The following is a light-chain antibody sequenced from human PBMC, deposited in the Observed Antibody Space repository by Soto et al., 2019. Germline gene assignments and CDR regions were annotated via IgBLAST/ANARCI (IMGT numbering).Light chain of an antibody. CDR2: AAS. J-gene: IGKJ3*01. CDR3: QQSYRIPFT. CDR1: QTISTY. Sequence: DIQMTQSPSSLSASVGDRVTITCRATQTISTYLNWYQHKPGKAPKLLIYAASSLQSGVPSRFSGSGSGTDFTLTISSLQPEDFASYYCQQSYRIPFTFGPGTKVDIK. V-gene: IGKV1-39*01.